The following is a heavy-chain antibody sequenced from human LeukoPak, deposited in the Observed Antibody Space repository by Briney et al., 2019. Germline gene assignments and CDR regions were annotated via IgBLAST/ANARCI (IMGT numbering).Heavy chain of an antibody. CDR1: GGSISSYY. J-gene: IGHJ5*02. Sequence: SETLSLTCTVSGGSISSYYWSWIRQPAGKGLEWIGRIYTSGSTNYNPSLKSRVTMSVDTSKNQFSLKLGSVTAADTAVYYCARVGPHRDPPQWLESGWFDPWGQGTLVTVSP. D-gene: IGHD6-19*01. V-gene: IGHV4-4*07. CDR2: IYTSGST. CDR3: ARVGPHRDPPQWLESGWFDP.